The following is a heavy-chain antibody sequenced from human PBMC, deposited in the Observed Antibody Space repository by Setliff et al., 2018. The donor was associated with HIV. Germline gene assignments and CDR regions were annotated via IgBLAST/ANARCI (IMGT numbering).Heavy chain of an antibody. CDR3: ARGGPARVALLYWFDP. D-gene: IGHD2-21*01. V-gene: IGHV1-18*01. CDR1: GYTFINYG. Sequence: GASVKVSCKVSGYTFINYGINWLRQAPGQGLEWVGWINPYNGNTKYGQKFQGTVTMTRDTTTSTAYLELRRLRSDDTAVYFCARGGPARVALLYWFDPWGQGTLVTVSS. J-gene: IGHJ5*02. CDR2: INPYNGNT.